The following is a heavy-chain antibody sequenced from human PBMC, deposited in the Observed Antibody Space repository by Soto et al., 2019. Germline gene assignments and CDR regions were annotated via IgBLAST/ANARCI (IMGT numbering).Heavy chain of an antibody. CDR1: GGSGGSFSGYY. J-gene: IGHJ5*02. CDR2: INRSGST. D-gene: IGHD2-2*02. V-gene: IGHV4-34*01. CDR3: ARSRYCSSTSCYRWFDP. Sequence: SETLSLTCAVYGGSGGSFSGYYWSWIRQPPGKGLEWIGEINRSGSTNYNPSLKSRVTISVDTSKNQFSLKLSSVTAADTAVYYCARSRYCSSTSCYRWFDPWGQGTLVTVSS.